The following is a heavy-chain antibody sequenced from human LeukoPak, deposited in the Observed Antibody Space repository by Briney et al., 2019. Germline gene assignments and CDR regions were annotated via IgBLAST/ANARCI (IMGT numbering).Heavy chain of an antibody. CDR3: ARWYCSSTSCYAGAFDM. J-gene: IGHJ3*02. CDR2: ISPYNDYT. V-gene: IGHV1-18*04. D-gene: IGHD2-2*01. Sequence: ASVKVSCKASGYTFTNYGISWVRQAPGQGLERMGWISPYNDYTNYAQKLQGSVTMTTDTSTSTGYMELRSLRSDDTAVYYCARWYCSSTSCYAGAFDMWGQGTMVTVSS. CDR1: GYTFTNYG.